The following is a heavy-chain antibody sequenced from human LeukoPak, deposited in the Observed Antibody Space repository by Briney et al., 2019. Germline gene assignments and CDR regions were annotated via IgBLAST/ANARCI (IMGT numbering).Heavy chain of an antibody. J-gene: IGHJ4*02. CDR2: IHYSGNT. D-gene: IGHD2/OR15-2a*01. CDR1: AGSISSNIYY. V-gene: IGHV4-39*01. Sequence: PSETLSLTCTVSAGSISSNIYYWGWIRQSPGKGLEWIASIHYSGNTYYNPSLESRVTISVDTPKHQFSLKLSSVTPADPPLHSCASPDAEGFLHFWGERTLVTVPS. CDR3: ASPDAEGFLHF.